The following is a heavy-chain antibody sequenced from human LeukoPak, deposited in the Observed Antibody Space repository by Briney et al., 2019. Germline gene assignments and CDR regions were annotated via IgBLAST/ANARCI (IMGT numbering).Heavy chain of an antibody. CDR3: ARFAGSGSYYIDY. CDR1: GFTLSDYY. D-gene: IGHD3-10*01. Sequence: GGALRLSCAASGFTLSDYYMSWIRQAPGKGLEWVSYIGGSGTTIFYAHSVKGRFTISRDNAKNSLYLQMNSLRAEDTAVYYCARFAGSGSYYIDYWGQGTLITVSS. CDR2: IGGSGTTI. J-gene: IGHJ4*02. V-gene: IGHV3-11*01.